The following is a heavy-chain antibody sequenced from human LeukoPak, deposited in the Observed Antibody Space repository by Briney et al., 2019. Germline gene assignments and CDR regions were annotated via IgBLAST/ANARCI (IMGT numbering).Heavy chain of an antibody. CDR3: AKKLDRGVPYYDFWSGYAFDY. CDR1: EFTFSIYA. J-gene: IGHJ4*02. CDR2: ISGSGGTT. V-gene: IGHV3-23*01. D-gene: IGHD3-3*01. Sequence: AGGSLRLSCVGSEFTFSIYAMSWVRQAPGKGLEWVSAISGSGGTTYYADSVKGRFTISRDNSKNTLYLQMNSLRAEDTAVYYCAKKLDRGVPYYDFWSGYAFDYWGQGTLVTVSS.